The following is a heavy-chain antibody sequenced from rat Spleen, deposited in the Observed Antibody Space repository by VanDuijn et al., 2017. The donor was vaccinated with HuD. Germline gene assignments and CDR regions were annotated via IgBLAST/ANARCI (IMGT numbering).Heavy chain of an antibody. J-gene: IGHJ2*01. CDR2: MWSGGNT. Sequence: VQLKESGPGLVQPSQTLSLTCTVSGSSLTSNSVHWLRQPPGRGLEWMGVMWSGGNTAYNSALKSRLSISRDTSKSQVFLKINSLQTEDTAIYYCTRDLAAGYYYFDYWGQGVMVTVSS. CDR3: TRDLAAGYYYFDY. V-gene: IGHV2S63*01. CDR1: GSSLTSNS. D-gene: IGHD1-2*01.